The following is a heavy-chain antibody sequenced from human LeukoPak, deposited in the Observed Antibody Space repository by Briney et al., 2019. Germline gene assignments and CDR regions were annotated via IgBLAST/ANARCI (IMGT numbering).Heavy chain of an antibody. CDR2: IIPIFGTA. Sequence: SVKVSCKASGGTFSSYAISWVRQAPGQGLEWMGGIIPIFGTANYAQKFQGRVTITADESTSTAYMELSSLRSEDTAVYYCASPTIFGVVSVDYYYGMDVWGQGTTVTVPS. CDR1: GGTFSSYA. D-gene: IGHD3-3*01. CDR3: ASPTIFGVVSVDYYYGMDV. V-gene: IGHV1-69*13. J-gene: IGHJ6*02.